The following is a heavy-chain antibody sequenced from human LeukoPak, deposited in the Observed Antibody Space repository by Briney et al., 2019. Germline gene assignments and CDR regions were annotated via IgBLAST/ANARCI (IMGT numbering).Heavy chain of an antibody. V-gene: IGHV4-39*01. CDR2: IYYSGST. CDR3: ARRKRAAANFDY. J-gene: IGHJ4*02. D-gene: IGHD6-13*01. Sequence: PSETLSLTCTVSGGSISSSSYYWGWIRQPPGKGLEWIGSIYYSGSTYYNPSLKSRVTISVDTSKNQFSLKLSPVTAADTAVYYCARRKRAAANFDYWGQGTLVTVSS. CDR1: GGSISSSSYY.